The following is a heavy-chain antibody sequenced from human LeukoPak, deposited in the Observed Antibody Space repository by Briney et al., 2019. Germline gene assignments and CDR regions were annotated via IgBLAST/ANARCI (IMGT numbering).Heavy chain of an antibody. CDR1: GDTFSNYV. V-gene: IGHV1-69*06. Sequence: SVKVSCKASGDTFSNYVITWVRQAPGQGLEWVGWIITTFGTTKYAQRFQDRVTLTADRSMTTAYMDLTSLKYDDTAVYFCAKGREMSAILGAHYYYINVWGKGTTVTVSS. CDR2: IITTFGTT. CDR3: AKGREMSAILGAHYYYINV. J-gene: IGHJ6*03. D-gene: IGHD5-24*01.